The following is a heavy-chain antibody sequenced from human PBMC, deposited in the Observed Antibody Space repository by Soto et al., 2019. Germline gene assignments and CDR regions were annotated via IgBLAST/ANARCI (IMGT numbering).Heavy chain of an antibody. Sequence: SETLSLTCTVSGGSISSGGYYWSWIRQHPGKGLEWIGYIYYSGSTYYNPSLKSRVTISVDTSKNQFSLKLSSVTAADTAVYYCASLNTWRTSPASRTSDYWGQGTLVTVSS. CDR2: IYYSGST. CDR3: ASLNTWRTSPASRTSDY. V-gene: IGHV4-31*03. CDR1: GGSISSGGYY. J-gene: IGHJ4*02. D-gene: IGHD1-1*01.